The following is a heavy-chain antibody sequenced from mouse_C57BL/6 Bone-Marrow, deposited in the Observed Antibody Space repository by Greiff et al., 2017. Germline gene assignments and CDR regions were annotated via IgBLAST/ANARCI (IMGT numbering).Heavy chain of an antibody. CDR2: ISYSGST. Sequence: DVQLVESGPGMVKPSQSLSLTCTVTGYSITSGYDWHWIRHFPGNKLEWMGYISYSGSTNYNPSLKSRISITHDTSKNHFFLKLNSVTTEDTATYYCARYYEGYFDVWGTGTTVTVSS. V-gene: IGHV3-1*01. D-gene: IGHD1-1*01. CDR3: ARYYEGYFDV. CDR1: GYSITSGYD. J-gene: IGHJ1*03.